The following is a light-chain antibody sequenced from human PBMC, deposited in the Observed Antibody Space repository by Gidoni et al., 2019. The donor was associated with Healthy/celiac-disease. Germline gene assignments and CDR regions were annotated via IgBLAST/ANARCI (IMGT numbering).Light chain of an antibody. CDR3: NSRDSSGNHLV. Sequence: SSELTQDPAVSVALGQTVRITCQGDSLRSYYASWYQQKPGQAPVRVIYGKNNRPAGIPDRFSGSSSGNTASLTITGAQAEDEAVYYCNSRDSSGNHLVFGGGTKLTVL. V-gene: IGLV3-19*01. J-gene: IGLJ2*01. CDR1: SLRSYY. CDR2: GKN.